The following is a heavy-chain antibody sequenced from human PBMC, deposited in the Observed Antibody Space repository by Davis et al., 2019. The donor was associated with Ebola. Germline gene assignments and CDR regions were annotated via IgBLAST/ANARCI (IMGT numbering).Heavy chain of an antibody. J-gene: IGHJ4*02. CDR3: AGSQTG. Sequence: GESLKISCATSGFTFSWHWMTWVRQAPGKGLEWVANINQDGSEKYYVDSVKGRFTISRDNAKNSLYLQMNSLRAEDTAVYYCAGSQTGWGQGTLVTVSS. CDR2: INQDGSEK. CDR1: GFTFSWHW. V-gene: IGHV3-7*03.